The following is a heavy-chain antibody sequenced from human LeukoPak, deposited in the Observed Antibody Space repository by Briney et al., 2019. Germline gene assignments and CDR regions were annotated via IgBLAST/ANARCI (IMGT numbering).Heavy chain of an antibody. CDR1: GFTFSCYW. CDR2: IKQDGSEK. CDR3: ARSEYYGSGSYYTYPDY. J-gene: IGHJ4*02. D-gene: IGHD3-10*01. V-gene: IGHV3-7*01. Sequence: PGGSLRLSCAASGFTFSCYWMSWVRQAPGKGRGWVANIKQDGSEKYYVDSVKGRFTISRDNAKNSRYLQMNSLRADDTAVYYCARSEYYGSGSYYTYPDYWGQGTLVTVSS.